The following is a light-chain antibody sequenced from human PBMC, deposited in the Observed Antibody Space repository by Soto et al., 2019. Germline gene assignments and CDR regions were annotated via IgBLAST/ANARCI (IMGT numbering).Light chain of an antibody. CDR2: EVN. CDR3: ISYTSGSTLVL. Sequence: QSVLTQPPSVSGSPGQSVTISCTGTGSDVGYYNRVSWYQQPPGTAPKLIIYEVNNRPSGVPGRFSGSKSGNTASLTISGRQAEDEADDYCISYTSGSTLVLFGGGTKLTVL. J-gene: IGLJ2*01. V-gene: IGLV2-18*02. CDR1: GSDVGYYNR.